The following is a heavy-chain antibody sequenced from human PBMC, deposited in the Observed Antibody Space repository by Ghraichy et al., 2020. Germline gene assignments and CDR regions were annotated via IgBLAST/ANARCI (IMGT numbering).Heavy chain of an antibody. CDR3: ARDLGTLVGSLDY. D-gene: IGHD3-16*01. CDR2: ISSGSSYS. V-gene: IGHV3-21*01. CDR1: GFSFSNYY. J-gene: IGHJ4*02. Sequence: GGSLRLSCVASGFSFSNYYMNWVRQAPGKGLEWVASISSGSSYSYYADSVKGRFTISRDNARNSLFLEMSSLRDEDMAFYYCARDLGTLVGSLDYWGRGTLVTVSS.